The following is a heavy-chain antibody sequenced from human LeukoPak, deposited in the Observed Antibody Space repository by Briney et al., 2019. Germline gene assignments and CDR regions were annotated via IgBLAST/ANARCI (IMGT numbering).Heavy chain of an antibody. CDR1: GFTFSSYE. V-gene: IGHV3-48*03. CDR3: ASTPSGWELRFAVFQVSGY. CDR2: ISSSGSTI. J-gene: IGHJ4*02. D-gene: IGHD1-26*01. Sequence: PGGSLRLSCAASGFTFSSYEMNWVRQAPGKGLEWVSYISSSGSTIYYADSVKGRFTISRDNAKNSLYLQMNSLRAEDTAVYYCASTPSGWELRFAVFQVSGYWGQGTLVTVSS.